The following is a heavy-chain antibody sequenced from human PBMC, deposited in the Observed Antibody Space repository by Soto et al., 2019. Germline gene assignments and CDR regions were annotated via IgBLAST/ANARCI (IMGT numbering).Heavy chain of an antibody. D-gene: IGHD5-12*01. V-gene: IGHV3-30*02. CDR3: AKDLLGYSGYYGMDV. CDR2: IWYDGGKK. Sequence: PGGSLRLSCEASGFTFSNYGMHWVRQPPGKGLEWVAIIWYDGGKKDYADSAKGRFTISRDNSKNTLYLQMNSLRAEDTAVYYCAKDLLGYSGYYGMDVWGQGTTVTVSS. CDR1: GFTFSNYG. J-gene: IGHJ6*02.